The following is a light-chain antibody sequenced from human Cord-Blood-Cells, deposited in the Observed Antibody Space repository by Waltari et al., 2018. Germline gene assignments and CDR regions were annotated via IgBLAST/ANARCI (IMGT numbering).Light chain of an antibody. CDR2: DVS. CDR1: SRDVGGYNY. V-gene: IGLV2-14*01. J-gene: IGLJ3*02. Sequence: QSALTQPASVSGSPGQSITISCTGTSRDVGGYNYVSWYQQHPGKAPTLMIYDVSTRPSGVSNRFSGSTSGNTASLTISGLQAEDEADYYCSSHTSSSTWVFGGGTKLTVL. CDR3: SSHTSSSTWV.